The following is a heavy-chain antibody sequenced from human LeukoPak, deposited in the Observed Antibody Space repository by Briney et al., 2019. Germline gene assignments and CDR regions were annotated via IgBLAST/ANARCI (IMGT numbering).Heavy chain of an antibody. V-gene: IGHV3-33*01. J-gene: IGHJ4*02. CDR2: IWYDGSDK. Sequence: PGGSLRLSCAASGFTFRNHCMHWVRQAPGKGLEWGAIIWYDGSDKYYADSVKGRFTISRDNSKNTLYLQMNSLRAEDTAVYYCARDIGAARYFDYWGQGTQVTVSS. D-gene: IGHD6-13*01. CDR3: ARDIGAARYFDY. CDR1: GFTFRNHC.